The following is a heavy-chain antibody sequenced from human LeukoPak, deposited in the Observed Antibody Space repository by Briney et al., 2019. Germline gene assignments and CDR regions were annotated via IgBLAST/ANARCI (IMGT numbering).Heavy chain of an antibody. J-gene: IGHJ5*02. CDR2: IIPIFGTA. V-gene: IGHV1-69*05. CDR3: ARDKATVTPEGAWFDP. Sequence: ASVKVSCKASGGTFSSYAISWVRQAPGQGLEWMGRIIPIFGTANYAQKFQGRVTITTDESTGTAYMELSSLRSEDTAVYYCARDKATVTPEGAWFDPWGQGTLVTVSS. CDR1: GGTFSSYA. D-gene: IGHD4-17*01.